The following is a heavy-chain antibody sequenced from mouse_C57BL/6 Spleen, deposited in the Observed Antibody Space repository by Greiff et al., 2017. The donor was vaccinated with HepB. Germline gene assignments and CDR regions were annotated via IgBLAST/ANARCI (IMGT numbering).Heavy chain of an antibody. D-gene: IGHD2-1*01. V-gene: IGHV1-50*01. CDR3: VRRGGNYVPYYYAMDY. Sequence: QVQLQQPGAELVKPGASVKLSCKASGYTFTSYWMQWVKQRPGQGLEWIGEIDPSDSYTNYNQKFKGKATLTVDTSSSAAYMQRSSLTSEDSAVYYCVRRGGNYVPYYYAMDYWGQGTSVTVSS. CDR2: IDPSDSYT. CDR1: GYTFTSYW. J-gene: IGHJ4*01.